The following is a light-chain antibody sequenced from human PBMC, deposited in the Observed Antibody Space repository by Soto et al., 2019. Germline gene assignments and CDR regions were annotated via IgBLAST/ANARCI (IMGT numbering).Light chain of an antibody. CDR1: SSDVGIYNL. J-gene: IGLJ3*02. CDR3: CSYAGSSTLV. V-gene: IGLV2-23*01. CDR2: EGT. Sequence: QSVLTQPASVSGSPGQSITISCTGTSSDVGIYNLVSWYQQHSCKAPKVMIYEGTKRPSGVSNRFSGSKSGNTASLTISGLQAEYEADYYCCSYAGSSTLVFGGGTKQTVL.